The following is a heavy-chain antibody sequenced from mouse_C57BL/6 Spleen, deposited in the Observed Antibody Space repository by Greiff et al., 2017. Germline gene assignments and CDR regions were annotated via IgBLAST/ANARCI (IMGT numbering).Heavy chain of an antibody. V-gene: IGHV5-17*01. Sequence: EVQRVESGGGLVKPGGSLKLSCAASGFTFSDYGMHWVRQAPEKGLEWVAYISSGSSTIYYDDTVKGRFTFSRDHATDTMFLQMTSLRSEDTAMYYCARDYGSSSGNFDVWGTGTTVTVSS. CDR2: ISSGSSTI. CDR3: ARDYGSSSGNFDV. D-gene: IGHD1-1*01. J-gene: IGHJ1*03. CDR1: GFTFSDYG.